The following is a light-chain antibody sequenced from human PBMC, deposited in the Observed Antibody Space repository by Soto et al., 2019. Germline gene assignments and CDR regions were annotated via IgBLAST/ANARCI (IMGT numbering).Light chain of an antibody. CDR3: QQYSDWPAVT. CDR2: GAT. J-gene: IGKJ4*01. Sequence: EIVMTQSPATLSVSPGETATLSCRASQSIGSDLAWYQHKPGQAPRLIVYGATTRATGIPARFGGSGSGTYFTLFITMQSEDCAVYYCQQYSDWPAVTFGGGTKGDIK. CDR1: QSIGSD. V-gene: IGKV3-15*01.